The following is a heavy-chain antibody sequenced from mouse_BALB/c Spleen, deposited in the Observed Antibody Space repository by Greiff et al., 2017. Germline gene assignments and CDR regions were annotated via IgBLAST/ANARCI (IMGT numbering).Heavy chain of an antibody. V-gene: IGHV5-9-4*01. CDR1: GFTFSSYA. CDR3: ARGYGSFSWFAY. J-gene: IGHJ3*01. Sequence: EVQLVESGGGLVKPGGSLKLSCAASGFTFSSYAMSWVRQSPEKRLEWVAEISSGGSYTYYPDTVTGRFTISRDNAKNTLYLEMSSLRSEDTAMYYCARGYGSFSWFAYWGQGTLVTVSA. CDR2: ISSGGSYT. D-gene: IGHD1-1*01.